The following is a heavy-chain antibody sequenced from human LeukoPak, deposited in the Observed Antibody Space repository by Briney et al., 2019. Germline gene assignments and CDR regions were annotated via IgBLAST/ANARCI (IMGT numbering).Heavy chain of an antibody. Sequence: GGSLRLSCAVSGITLSNYGMSWVRQVPGNGLEWVSGISGSSGNTYYADSVKGRFTISRDNSKNTLYLQMNSLRAEDTAVYFCAKRGVVIRVFLVGFHKEASYFDSWGQGALVTVSS. CDR1: GITLSNYG. V-gene: IGHV3-23*01. J-gene: IGHJ4*02. CDR3: AKRGVVIRVFLVGFHKEASYFDS. D-gene: IGHD3-10*01. CDR2: ISGSSGNT.